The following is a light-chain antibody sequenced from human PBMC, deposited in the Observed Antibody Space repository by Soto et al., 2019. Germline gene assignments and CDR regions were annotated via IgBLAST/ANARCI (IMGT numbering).Light chain of an antibody. CDR1: QSVLYSSNTKNY. CDR2: WAS. Sequence: DIVMTQSPDSLAVSLGERATINCKSSQSVLYSSNTKNYLAWYQQKPGQPPKLLIYWASTRQFVVPDRFSGSGSGTDFTLIISSLQAEDVGIYYCQQYYSPPVTCGGGTKVEIK. CDR3: QQYYSPPVT. J-gene: IGKJ4*01. V-gene: IGKV4-1*01.